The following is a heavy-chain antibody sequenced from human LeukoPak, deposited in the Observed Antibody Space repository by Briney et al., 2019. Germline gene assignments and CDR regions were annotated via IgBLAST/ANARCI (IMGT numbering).Heavy chain of an antibody. CDR1: GFTFDDYA. CDR2: ISLDGGST. Sequence: PGGSLRLSCAASGFTFDDYAMHWVRQAPGKGLDWVSLISLDGGSTYYADSVKGRFTISRENSKNSLYLQMNSLRAEDTALCYCAKDIMGAVAGAYLFDYWGQGTLVTVSS. CDR3: AKDIMGAVAGAYLFDY. J-gene: IGHJ4*02. D-gene: IGHD6-19*01. V-gene: IGHV3-43D*04.